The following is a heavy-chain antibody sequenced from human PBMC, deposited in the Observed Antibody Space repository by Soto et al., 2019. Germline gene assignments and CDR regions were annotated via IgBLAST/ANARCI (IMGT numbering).Heavy chain of an antibody. V-gene: IGHV1-3*05. D-gene: IGHD2-15*01. CDR1: GYTFTSYA. J-gene: IGHJ4*02. CDR2: INAGNGNT. CDR3: ARGESVVGDY. Sequence: QVQLVQSGAEEKKPGASVKVSCKASGYTFTSYAMHWVRPAPGQRLAWMGWINAGNGNTKCSQKFQDRVTITRDTSARKAYMELGRLRSEDTAVYSCARGESVVGDYWGQGTLVTVSS.